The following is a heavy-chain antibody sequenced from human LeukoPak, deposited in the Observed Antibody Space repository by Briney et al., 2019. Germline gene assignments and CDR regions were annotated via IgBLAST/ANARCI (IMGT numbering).Heavy chain of an antibody. CDR1: GYTFTSYG. V-gene: IGHV1-18*01. Sequence: ASVKVSCKASGYTFTSYGISWVRQAPGQGLEWMGWISAYNGNTNYAQKLQGRVTMTTDTSTSTAYMELRSLRSDDTAVYYCARDIEERRSYYYGSGVAFDIWGQGTMVTVSS. J-gene: IGHJ3*02. CDR2: ISAYNGNT. D-gene: IGHD3-10*01. CDR3: ARDIEERRSYYYGSGVAFDI.